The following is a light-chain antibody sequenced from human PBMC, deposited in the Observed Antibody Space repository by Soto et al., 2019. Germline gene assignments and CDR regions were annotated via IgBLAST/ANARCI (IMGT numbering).Light chain of an antibody. Sequence: DIQMTQSPAALSASVGDRVTITCQASQDISYYLSWYQQKPGQAPRLLSYEAYNLGAGVPSRFSGAGSGTDLTLTISSLQPDDVAAYFCQQYETVLFTFGSGTQVHV. J-gene: IGKJ3*01. CDR1: QDISYY. CDR2: EAY. CDR3: QQYETVLFT. V-gene: IGKV1-33*01.